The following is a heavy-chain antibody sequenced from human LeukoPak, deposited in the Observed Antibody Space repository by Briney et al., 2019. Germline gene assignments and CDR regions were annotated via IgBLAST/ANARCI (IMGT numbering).Heavy chain of an antibody. CDR2: IYHSGST. J-gene: IGHJ4*02. V-gene: IGHV4-38-2*02. CDR1: GYSISSGYY. Sequence: SETLSLTCTVSGYSISSGYYWGWIRQPPGKGLEWIGSIYHSGSTYYNPSLKSRVTISVDTSKNQFSLKLSSVTAADTAVYYCARVGTYGSAFDYWGQGTLVTVSS. D-gene: IGHD3-10*01. CDR3: ARVGTYGSAFDY.